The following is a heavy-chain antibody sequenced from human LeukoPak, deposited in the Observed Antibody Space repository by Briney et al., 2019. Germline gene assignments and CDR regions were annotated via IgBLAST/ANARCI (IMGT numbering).Heavy chain of an antibody. D-gene: IGHD4-17*01. Sequence: KPSETLSLTCTVSGGSISNYYWSWIRQPPGKGLEWIGNIFYSGSTDYNPSLKSLVTISLGASKYQFSLKLSSVTAADTAVYYCARENGDYADYWGQGTLVTVSS. CDR1: GGSISNYY. V-gene: IGHV4-59*01. J-gene: IGHJ4*02. CDR3: ARENGDYADY. CDR2: IFYSGST.